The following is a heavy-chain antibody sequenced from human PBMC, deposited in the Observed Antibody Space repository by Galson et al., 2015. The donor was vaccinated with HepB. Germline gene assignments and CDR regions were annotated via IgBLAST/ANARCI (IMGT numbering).Heavy chain of an antibody. Sequence: SVKVSCKASGYTFTDHYFHWVRQAPGQGLEWMGWINPKSGDTKYEQNFQGRVSMTRDTSVSLVSMELSSLRSDDTAVYYCARGGGRYCLDAWGREPWSSSPQ. J-gene: IGHJ5*02. CDR3: ARGGGRYCLDA. D-gene: IGHD3-10*01. V-gene: IGHV1-2*02. CDR2: INPKSGDT. CDR1: GYTFTDHY.